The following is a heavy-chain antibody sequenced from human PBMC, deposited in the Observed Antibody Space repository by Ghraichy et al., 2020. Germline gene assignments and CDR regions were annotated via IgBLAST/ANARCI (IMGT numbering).Heavy chain of an antibody. CDR3: AKLGSSGHPGAFDI. V-gene: IGHV3-23*01. CDR1: GFTFSSYA. J-gene: IGHJ3*02. Sequence: GGSLRLSCAAHGFTFSSYAMSWVRQAPGKGLEWVSGISGSGDNTYYADSVKGRFTISRDNSKNTLYLQVSCLRAEDPAVYYCAKLGSSGHPGAFDIWGQGTTVTVSS. D-gene: IGHD6-6*01. CDR2: ISGSGDNT.